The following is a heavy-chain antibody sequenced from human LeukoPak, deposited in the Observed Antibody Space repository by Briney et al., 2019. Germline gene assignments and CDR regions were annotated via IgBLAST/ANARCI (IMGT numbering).Heavy chain of an antibody. CDR2: IKQDGSVK. CDR3: ARAHNWKYGSFDF. D-gene: IGHD1-7*01. V-gene: IGHV3-7*01. J-gene: IGHJ4*02. CDR1: GFTFSSYW. Sequence: GGSLRLSCAASGFTFSSYWMTWVRQAPGKGLEWVANIKQDGSVKYFVDSVKGRFTISRDNAKNSLYLQMNSLRAEDTAVYYCARAHNWKYGSFDFWGQGTLVTVSS.